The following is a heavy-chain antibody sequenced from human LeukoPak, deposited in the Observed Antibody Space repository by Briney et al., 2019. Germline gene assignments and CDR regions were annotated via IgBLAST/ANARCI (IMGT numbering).Heavy chain of an antibody. V-gene: IGHV1-18*01. CDR2: INSYNGHA. CDR1: GYTFSSFG. CDR3: ARGRGRGTTYYSFAY. Sequence: GASVKVSCKGSGYTFSSFGLSWVRQAPGQGLEWMGWINSYNGHANYAQKFRGRVTMTTDTSTSTAYMELRSLTSDDTAVYYCARGRGRGTTYYSFAYWGQGTLVTVSS. D-gene: IGHD2/OR15-2a*01. J-gene: IGHJ4*02.